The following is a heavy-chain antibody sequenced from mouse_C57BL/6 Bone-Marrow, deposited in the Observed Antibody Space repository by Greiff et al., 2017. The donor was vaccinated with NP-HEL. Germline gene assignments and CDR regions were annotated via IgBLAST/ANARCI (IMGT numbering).Heavy chain of an antibody. Sequence: EVKLVESGGGLVQPGGSLKLSCAASGFTFSDYGMAWVRQAPRKGPEWVAFISNLAYSIYYADTLTGRFTFSRENAKNTLYLEMSSLRSEDTAMYYCARPIYYYGSSLYAMDYWGQGTSVTVSS. CDR2: ISNLAYSI. J-gene: IGHJ4*01. CDR1: GFTFSDYG. D-gene: IGHD1-1*01. CDR3: ARPIYYYGSSLYAMDY. V-gene: IGHV5-15*01.